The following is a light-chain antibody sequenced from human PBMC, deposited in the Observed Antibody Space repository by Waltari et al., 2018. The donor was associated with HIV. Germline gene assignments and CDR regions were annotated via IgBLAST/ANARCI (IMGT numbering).Light chain of an antibody. CDR3: FSTNSGGNQGL. V-gene: IGLV3-10*01. J-gene: IGLJ2*01. CDR2: EGS. Sequence: SLSASPGQAARITCSGDALPYRYVYWYQQKSGQAPVLVIHEGSRRPSGIPERISGSTTGTMATLTISGAQVEDEADYYCFSTNSGGNQGLFGGGTKLIVL. CDR1: ALPYRY.